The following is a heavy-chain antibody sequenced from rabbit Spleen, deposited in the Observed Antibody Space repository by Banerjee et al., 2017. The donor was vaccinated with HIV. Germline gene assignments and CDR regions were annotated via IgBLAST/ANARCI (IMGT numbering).Heavy chain of an antibody. J-gene: IGHJ6*01. CDR1: GVSFSGNSY. V-gene: IGHV1S40*01. CDR2: IDSGSSGFT. Sequence: QSLEESGGDLVKPGAFLTLTCIASGVSFSGNSYMCWVRQAPGKGLEWIACIDSGSSGFTYFASWAKGRFTISKASSTTVTLQMTSLTAADTATYFCARDSSTSFSTYGMDLWGPGTLVTVS. D-gene: IGHD1-1*01. CDR3: ARDSSTSFSTYGMDL.